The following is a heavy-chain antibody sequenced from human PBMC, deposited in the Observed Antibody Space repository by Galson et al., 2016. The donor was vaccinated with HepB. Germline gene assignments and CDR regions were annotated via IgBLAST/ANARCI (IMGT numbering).Heavy chain of an antibody. Sequence: SLRLSCAASGFAFSSFAMHWVRQAPGKGLEWVAFISYDGSNKHYADSVKGRFTISRDNSKNTLYLQMDRLSAEDTAVYYCARVPLYCLSTSCYDYWGQGSLVTVSS. V-gene: IGHV3-30*04. CDR3: ARVPLYCLSTSCYDY. CDR2: ISYDGSNK. CDR1: GFAFSSFA. J-gene: IGHJ4*02. D-gene: IGHD2-2*01.